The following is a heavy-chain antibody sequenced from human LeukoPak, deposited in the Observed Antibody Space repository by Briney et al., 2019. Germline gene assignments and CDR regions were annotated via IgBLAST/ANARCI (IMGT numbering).Heavy chain of an antibody. CDR3: AKEEDYDFWSGPKYY. J-gene: IGHJ4*02. Sequence: GGSLRLSCAASGFTFSSYAMSWVRQAPGKGLEWVSAISGSVGSTYYADSVKGRFTISRDNSKNTLYLQMNSLRAEDTAVYYCAKEEDYDFWSGPKYYWGQGTLVTVSS. CDR2: ISGSVGST. D-gene: IGHD3-3*01. V-gene: IGHV3-23*01. CDR1: GFTFSSYA.